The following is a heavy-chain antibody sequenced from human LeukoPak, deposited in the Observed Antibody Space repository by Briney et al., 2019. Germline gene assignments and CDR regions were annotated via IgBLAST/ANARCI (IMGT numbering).Heavy chain of an antibody. V-gene: IGHV3-53*01. D-gene: IGHD6-19*01. CDR3: ARVAVAGIQRHFDY. CDR2: IYSGGST. J-gene: IGHJ4*02. Sequence: GGSLRLSCAASGFTVSSNYMSWVRQAPGKGLEWVSVIYSGGSTYYADSVKGRFTISRDNSKNTLYLQMNSLRAEDTAVYYCARVAVAGIQRHFDYWGQGTLVTVSS. CDR1: GFTVSSNY.